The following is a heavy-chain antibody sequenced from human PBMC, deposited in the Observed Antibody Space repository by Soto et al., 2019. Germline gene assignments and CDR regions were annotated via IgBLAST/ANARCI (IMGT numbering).Heavy chain of an antibody. CDR2: IIPILGIA. V-gene: IGHV1-69*02. J-gene: IGHJ4*02. CDR3: ARGVGTISYYFDY. Sequence: QVQLVQSGAEVKKPGSSVKVSCTASGGTFSSYTSSWVRQAPGQGLEWMGRIIPILGIANYAQKVEGRVTITADKSTSTAYMELRSLRSEDTAEYYCARGVGTISYYFDYWGQGTLVTVSS. CDR1: GGTFSSYT. D-gene: IGHD3-3*01.